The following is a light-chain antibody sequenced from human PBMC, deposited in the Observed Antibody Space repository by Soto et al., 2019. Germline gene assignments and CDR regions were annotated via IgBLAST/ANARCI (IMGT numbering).Light chain of an antibody. J-gene: IGLJ3*02. CDR2: EGS. CDR3: CSYAGSSTSWV. Sequence: ALTQPASVSGSPGQSITISCTGTSSDVGSYNLVSWYQQHPGKAPKLMIYEGSKRPSGVSNRFSGSKSGNTASLTISGLQAEDEADYYCCSYAGSSTSWVFGGGTQLTVL. V-gene: IGLV2-23*01. CDR1: SSDVGSYNL.